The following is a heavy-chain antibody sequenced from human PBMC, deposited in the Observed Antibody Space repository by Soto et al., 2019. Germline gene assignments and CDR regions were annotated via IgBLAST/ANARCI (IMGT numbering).Heavy chain of an antibody. Sequence: ASVKVSCKASGYTFTIYYMHWVLQAPGQGLEWMGIINPSGGSTSYAQKFQGRVTMTRDTSTSTVYMELSSLRSEDTAVYYCARDIVVVVAAPFHYGMDVWGQGTTVTVS. CDR2: INPSGGST. J-gene: IGHJ6*02. V-gene: IGHV1-46*01. CDR1: GYTFTIYY. D-gene: IGHD2-15*01. CDR3: ARDIVVVVAAPFHYGMDV.